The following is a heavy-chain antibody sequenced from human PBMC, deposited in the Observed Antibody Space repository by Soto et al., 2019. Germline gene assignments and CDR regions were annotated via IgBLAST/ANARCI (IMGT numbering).Heavy chain of an antibody. D-gene: IGHD3-22*01. Sequence: QLQLQESGSGLVKPSQTLSLTCAVSGGSISSGGYSWSWIRQPPGKGLEWIGFIYHSGTTYYNPSLKSRVTISIDTSKNQFSLKLSSVTAADTAMYYCARGHDSGDCWGQGTLVTVSS. J-gene: IGHJ4*02. CDR3: ARGHDSGDC. V-gene: IGHV4-30-2*01. CDR2: IYHSGTT. CDR1: GGSISSGGYS.